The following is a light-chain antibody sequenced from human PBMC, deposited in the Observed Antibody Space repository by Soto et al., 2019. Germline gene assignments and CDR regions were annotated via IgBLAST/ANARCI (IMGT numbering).Light chain of an antibody. V-gene: IGKV3-15*01. CDR1: QSVGSN. CDR2: GAS. CDR3: QQYERPPFA. J-gene: IGKJ2*01. Sequence: EIVMTQSPATLSVSPGDRATLSCRASQSVGSNLAWYQQKPGQAPRLLIYGASTRATGIPARFSGSGSGTEFTLTISSLQSEDFAVYYCQQYERPPFAFGQGTRLEI.